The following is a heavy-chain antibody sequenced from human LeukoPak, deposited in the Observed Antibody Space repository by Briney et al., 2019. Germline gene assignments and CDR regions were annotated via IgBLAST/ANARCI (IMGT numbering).Heavy chain of an antibody. J-gene: IGHJ6*02. CDR3: ARRSHCTGSSCPSV. D-gene: IGHD2-15*01. CDR2: IYFDGST. CDR1: GDSIGSSHYY. Sequence: SSETLSLTCTISGDSIGSSHYYWVWIRQRPGKGLEWVGSIYFDGSTYYNPALKSRVTIFSYTSKVQFSLKLSSVTATDTAVYYCARRSHCTGSSCPSVWGQGTTVTVSS. V-gene: IGHV4-39*01.